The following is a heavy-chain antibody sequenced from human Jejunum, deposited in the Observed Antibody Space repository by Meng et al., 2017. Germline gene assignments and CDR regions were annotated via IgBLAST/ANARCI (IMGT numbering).Heavy chain of an antibody. J-gene: IGHJ5*01. CDR2: INAADGST. CDR3: ARAASSSTWYDS. Sequence: VQSGGGVKMPGSSVKVSCKDSGYTFSSYVIHWVRQAPGERPEGMAWINAADGSTKDSQKFQDRVTISRDTSANIAHMELNSLRSEDTGVYYCARAASSSTWYDSWGQGTLVTVSS. CDR1: GYTFSSYV. V-gene: IGHV1-3*01. D-gene: IGHD2-15*01.